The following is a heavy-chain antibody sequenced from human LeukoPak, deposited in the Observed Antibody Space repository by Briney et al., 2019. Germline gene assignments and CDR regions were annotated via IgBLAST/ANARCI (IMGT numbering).Heavy chain of an antibody. Sequence: SVKVSCKASGGTFSSYAISWVRQAPGQGLEWMGGIIPIFGTANYAQKFQGRVTITTDESTSTAYMELSSLRSEDTAVYYCARDQCSSTSCSVPYDAFDIWGQGTMVTVSS. CDR2: IIPIFGTA. CDR1: GGTFSSYA. J-gene: IGHJ3*02. D-gene: IGHD2-2*01. CDR3: ARDQCSSTSCSVPYDAFDI. V-gene: IGHV1-69*05.